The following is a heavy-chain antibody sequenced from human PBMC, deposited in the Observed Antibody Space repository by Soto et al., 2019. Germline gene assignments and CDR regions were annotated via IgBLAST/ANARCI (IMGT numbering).Heavy chain of an antibody. V-gene: IGHV1-3*01. CDR2: INAGNGNT. J-gene: IGHJ6*02. D-gene: IGHD6-13*01. CDR1: GYTFTSYA. CDR3: GRDLEAGYRGSWGYNSNGMEV. Sequence: ASVKVSCKAAGYTFTSYAMHWVRQAPGQRLEWMGWINAGNGNTKYSQKFQGRVTITRDTSASTAYMELSRLRAEDTAVYDFGRDLEAGYRGSWGYNSNGMEVWGQGTTVTVS.